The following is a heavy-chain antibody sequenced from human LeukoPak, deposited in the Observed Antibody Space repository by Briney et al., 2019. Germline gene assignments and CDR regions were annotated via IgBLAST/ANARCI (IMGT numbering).Heavy chain of an antibody. Sequence: SVKVSCKASGGTFSSYAISWVRQAPGQGLEWMGGIIPIFGTANYAQKFQGRVTITTDESTSTAYMELSSLRSEDTAVYYCASLPPGYSSGWSAAEYFQHWGQGTLVAVSS. CDR2: IIPIFGTA. D-gene: IGHD6-19*01. CDR1: GGTFSSYA. CDR3: ASLPPGYSSGWSAAEYFQH. V-gene: IGHV1-69*05. J-gene: IGHJ1*01.